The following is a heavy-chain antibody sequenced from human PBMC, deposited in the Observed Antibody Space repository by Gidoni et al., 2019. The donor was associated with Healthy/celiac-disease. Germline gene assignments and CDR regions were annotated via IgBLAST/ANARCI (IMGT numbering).Heavy chain of an antibody. CDR2: IIPIFGTA. CDR1: GGTCSSYA. J-gene: IGHJ6*02. Sequence: QVQLVQSGAEVKKPGSSVKVSCKASGGTCSSYAISWVRKAPGQGLEWMGGIIPIFGTANYAQKFQGRVTITADESTSTAYMELSSLRSEDTAVYYCARTLGYCSGGSCYSRGPYYYYGMDVWGQGTTVTVSS. CDR3: ARTLGYCSGGSCYSRGPYYYYGMDV. V-gene: IGHV1-69*01. D-gene: IGHD2-15*01.